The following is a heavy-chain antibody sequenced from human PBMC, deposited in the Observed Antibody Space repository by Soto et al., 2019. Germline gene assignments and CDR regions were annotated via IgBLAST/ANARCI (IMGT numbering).Heavy chain of an antibody. J-gene: IGHJ6*02. Sequence: GGSLRLSCAASGFNFSSYAMHWVRQAPGKGLEWVAVISYDGGKKYYADSVKGRFTISRDNSKNTLYVEMNSLSAEDTAVYYCARAEVGATGFYYYYGMDVWGQGTTVTVSS. V-gene: IGHV3-30*04. CDR3: ARAEVGATGFYYYYGMDV. CDR2: ISYDGGKK. CDR1: GFNFSSYA. D-gene: IGHD1-26*01.